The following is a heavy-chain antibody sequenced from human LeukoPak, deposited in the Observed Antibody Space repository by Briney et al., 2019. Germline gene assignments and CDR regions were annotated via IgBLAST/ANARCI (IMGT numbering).Heavy chain of an antibody. CDR3: ARGGPSIAAAGTGGY. CDR2: INTNTGDP. J-gene: IGHJ4*02. CDR1: GYTFTSYA. V-gene: IGHV7-4-1*02. Sequence: ASVKVSCKASGYTFTSYAMNWVRQAPGQGLEWMGWINTNTGDPTYAQGFTGRFVFSLDTSVSTAYLQISSLKAEDTAVYYCARGGPSIAAAGTGGYWGQGTLVTVSS. D-gene: IGHD6-13*01.